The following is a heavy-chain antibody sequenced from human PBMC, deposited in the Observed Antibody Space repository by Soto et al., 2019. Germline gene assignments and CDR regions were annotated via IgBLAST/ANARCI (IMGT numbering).Heavy chain of an antibody. Sequence: PSETLSLTCTVSTASISSYSWSWIRQPPGKGLEWIGYVYNGGSTIYNPSLKSRVTISLDTSKNQFSLRLTSVTAADTAVYYCAGDYASGSYRFDYWGQGALVTVSS. CDR2: VYNGGST. CDR3: AGDYASGSYRFDY. CDR1: TASISSYS. D-gene: IGHD3-10*01. J-gene: IGHJ4*02. V-gene: IGHV4-59*01.